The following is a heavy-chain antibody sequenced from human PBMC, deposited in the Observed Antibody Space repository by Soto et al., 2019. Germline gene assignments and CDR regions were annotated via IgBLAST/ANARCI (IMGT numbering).Heavy chain of an antibody. J-gene: IGHJ4*02. V-gene: IGHV3-23*01. Sequence: EVQLLESGGGLVQPGGSLRLSCAASGFTFSSYAMSWVRQAPGKGLEWVSAISGSGGSTYYADSVKGRFTISRDNSKNTLYLQMNSLRAEDTAVYYSAKDGDWDDIGQMFDYWGQGTLVTVSS. CDR2: ISGSGGST. D-gene: IGHD2-15*01. CDR3: AKDGDWDDIGQMFDY. CDR1: GFTFSSYA.